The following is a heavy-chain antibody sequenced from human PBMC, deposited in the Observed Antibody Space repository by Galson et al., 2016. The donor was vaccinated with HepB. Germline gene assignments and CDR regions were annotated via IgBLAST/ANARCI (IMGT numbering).Heavy chain of an antibody. J-gene: IGHJ6*02. D-gene: IGHD6-13*01. Sequence: ETLSLTCTVSGGSLSSGDYYWTWVRQHPAKGLEWIGYIYYSGSTNYNPSLKSRVAISVDTSKNQFSLKLSSVTAADTAVYYCSRDRIAAPGYYGMDVWGQGTTVTVSS. V-gene: IGHV4-61*08. CDR1: GGSLSSGDYY. CDR3: SRDRIAAPGYYGMDV. CDR2: IYYSGST.